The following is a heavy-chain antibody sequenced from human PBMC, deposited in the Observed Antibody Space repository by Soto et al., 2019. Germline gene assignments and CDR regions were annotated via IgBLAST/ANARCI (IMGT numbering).Heavy chain of an antibody. V-gene: IGHV2-5*02. Sequence: QITLKESGPTLVKSTQTLTLTCTLSGFSLDTSGVGVGWIRQPPGKTLEWLSLIYWDDDKRYNPSLSSRLTITKDTSKNQVVLTMTNMDPADTATYYCAHRAVPGTYFFDYWGPGTLVTVSS. J-gene: IGHJ4*02. CDR3: AHRAVPGTYFFDY. CDR1: GFSLDTSGVG. CDR2: IYWDDDK. D-gene: IGHD6-19*01.